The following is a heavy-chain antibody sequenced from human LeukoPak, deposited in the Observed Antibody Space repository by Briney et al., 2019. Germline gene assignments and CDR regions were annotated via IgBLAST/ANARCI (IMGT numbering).Heavy chain of an antibody. D-gene: IGHD3-9*01. CDR1: GGTFSSYA. CDR3: ARGSGGPRYFDWLLSY. J-gene: IGHJ4*02. V-gene: IGHV1-69*13. CDR2: IIPIFSTA. Sequence: SVKVSCKASGGTFSSYAISWVRQAPGQGLEWMGGIIPIFSTANYAQKFQGRVTITADESTSTAYMALSSLTSEDTAVYYCARGSGGPRYFDWLLSYWGQGTLVTVSS.